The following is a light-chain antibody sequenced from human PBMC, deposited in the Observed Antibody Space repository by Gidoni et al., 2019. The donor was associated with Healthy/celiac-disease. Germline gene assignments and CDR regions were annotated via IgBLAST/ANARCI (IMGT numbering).Light chain of an antibody. CDR1: QSVLYSSNNKNY. CDR2: WAS. J-gene: IGKJ1*01. V-gene: IGKV4-1*01. Sequence: DIVMTQSPDSLAVSLGERATINCKSSQSVLYSSNNKNYLACYQQKPGQPPKLLIYWASTRESGVPDRFSGSGSGTDFTLTISSLQAEYVAVYYCQQYYSTPETFXQXTKVEIK. CDR3: QQYYSTPET.